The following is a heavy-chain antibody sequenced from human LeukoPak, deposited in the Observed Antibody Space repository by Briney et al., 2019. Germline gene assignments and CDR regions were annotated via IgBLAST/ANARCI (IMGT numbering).Heavy chain of an antibody. CDR2: ISGSGGST. D-gene: IGHD3-22*01. J-gene: IGHJ4*02. Sequence: PGGSLRLSCAASGFTFSSYVMSWVRQAPGKGLEWVSAISGSGGSTYYADSVKGRFTTSRDNSKNTLYLQMNSLRAEDTAVYYCAREGYYDSSGYFDYWGQGTLVTVSS. CDR3: AREGYYDSSGYFDY. V-gene: IGHV3-23*01. CDR1: GFTFSSYV.